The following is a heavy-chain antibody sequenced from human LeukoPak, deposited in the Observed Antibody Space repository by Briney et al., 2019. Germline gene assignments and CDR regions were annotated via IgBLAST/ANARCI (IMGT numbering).Heavy chain of an antibody. J-gene: IGHJ3*02. CDR1: GYTFTGYY. CDR2: INPNSGGT. CDR3: AGDSFMITFGGVIVIRNAFDI. V-gene: IGHV1-2*02. Sequence: ASVKVSCKASGYTFTGYYMHWVRQAPGQGLEWMGWINPNSGGTNYAQKFQGRVTMTRDTSISTAYMELSRLRSDDTAVYYCAGDSFMITFGGVIVIRNAFDIWGQGTMVTVSS. D-gene: IGHD3-16*02.